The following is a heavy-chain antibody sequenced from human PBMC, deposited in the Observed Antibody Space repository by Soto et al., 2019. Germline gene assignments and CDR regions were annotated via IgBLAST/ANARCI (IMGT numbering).Heavy chain of an antibody. CDR1: GDSVSSNSAA. CDR2: TYYRSKWYN. V-gene: IGHV6-1*01. J-gene: IGHJ4*02. CDR3: ARAPYGDPYYFDY. Sequence: SQTLSLTCAISGDSVSSNSAAWNWIRQSPSRGLEWLGRTYYRSKWYNDYAVSVKSRITINPDTSKNQFSLKLSSVTAADTAVYYCARAPYGDPYYFDYWGQGTLVTVSS. D-gene: IGHD4-17*01.